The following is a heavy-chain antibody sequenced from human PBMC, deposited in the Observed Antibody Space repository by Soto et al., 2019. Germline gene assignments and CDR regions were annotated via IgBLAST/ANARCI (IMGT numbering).Heavy chain of an antibody. V-gene: IGHV6-1*01. Sequence: QVQLQQSGPGLVKPSQTLSLTCVISGDSVSSNSAAWNWIRQSPSRCLEWLGRTYYRSKWYNDYAVYVKSRITINPDTSTNQFALPLNSVTPEDTAVYYCARASRAPKQWLVYFQHWGQGTLVTVSS. D-gene: IGHD6-19*01. CDR1: GDSVSSNSAA. CDR3: ARASRAPKQWLVYFQH. J-gene: IGHJ1*01. CDR2: TYYRSKWYN.